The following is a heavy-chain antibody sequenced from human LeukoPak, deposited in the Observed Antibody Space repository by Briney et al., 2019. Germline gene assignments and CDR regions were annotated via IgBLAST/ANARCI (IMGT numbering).Heavy chain of an antibody. CDR1: GYTFTGYY. D-gene: IGHD2-15*01. V-gene: IGHV1-2*02. CDR3: ARESFAYCSGGSCYSALLGNNWFDP. Sequence: GASVKVSCKASGYTFTGYYMHWVRQAPGQGLEWMGWINPNSGGTNYAQKFQGRVTMTRDTSISTAYMELSRLRSDDTAVYYCARESFAYCSGGSCYSALLGNNWFDPWGQGTLVTVSS. CDR2: INPNSGGT. J-gene: IGHJ5*02.